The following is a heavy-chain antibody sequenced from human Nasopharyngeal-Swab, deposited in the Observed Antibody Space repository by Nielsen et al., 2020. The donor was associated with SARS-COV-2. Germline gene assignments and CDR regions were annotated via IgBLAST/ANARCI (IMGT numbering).Heavy chain of an antibody. CDR1: GYRFTTYW. V-gene: IGHV5-51*01. D-gene: IGHD1-26*01. CDR2: IYPGDSNT. CDR3: ARPMRPMGHYYFGMDV. J-gene: IGHJ6*02. Sequence: GESLKIYCQGSGYRFTTYWLGWVRQMPGKGLEWMGIIYPGDSNTRYSPSFQGQVPISVDKYSSTAYLQWSSLKASDTAIYYCARPMRPMGHYYFGMDVWGQGTTVTVSS.